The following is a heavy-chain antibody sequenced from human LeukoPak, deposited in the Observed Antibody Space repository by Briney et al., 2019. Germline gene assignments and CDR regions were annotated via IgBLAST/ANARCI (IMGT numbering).Heavy chain of an antibody. D-gene: IGHD6-25*01. CDR1: GLTFSDYW. CDR2: INEDGSAK. J-gene: IGHJ4*02. Sequence: PGGSLRLSCAVSGLTFSDYWMSWVRQAPGKGLEWVAYINEDGSAKFYVDSVKGRFTISRSNAKNLVYLQMNSLSAEDKALHYCARGLHSGLDYWGQGTLVTVSS. CDR3: ARGLHSGLDY. V-gene: IGHV3-7*02.